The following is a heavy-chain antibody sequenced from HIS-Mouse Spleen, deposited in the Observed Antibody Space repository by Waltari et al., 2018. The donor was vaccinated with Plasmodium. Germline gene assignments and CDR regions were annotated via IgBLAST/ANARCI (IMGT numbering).Heavy chain of an antibody. J-gene: IGHJ4*02. V-gene: IGHV4-59*08. CDR3: ARLRYSYGYFDY. CDR2: CYYSGST. CDR1: GGSISSYY. Sequence: QVQLQESGPGLVKPSETLSLTCTVSGGSISSYYWSWIRQPPGKGLEWIGYCYYSGSTNYNPSLKSRVTISVDTSKNQFSLKLSSVTAADTAVYYCARLRYSYGYFDYWGQGTLVTVSS. D-gene: IGHD5-18*01.